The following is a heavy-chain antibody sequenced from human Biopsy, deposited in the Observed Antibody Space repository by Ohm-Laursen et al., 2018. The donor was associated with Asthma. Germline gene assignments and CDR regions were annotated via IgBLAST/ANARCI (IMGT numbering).Heavy chain of an antibody. CDR2: ISSDGHNK. CDR1: GFVFSQRG. J-gene: IGHJ3*02. V-gene: IGHV3-30*03. CDR3: ARESGQDSGGTGAFDR. Sequence: SLRLSCSASGFVFSQRGMHWVRQARGKGLEWVALISSDGHNKYNKDSVKGRFTISRDNSKLRLYLEINSLRVEDSAVYYCARESGQDSGGTGAFDRWGQGIMVAVSS. D-gene: IGHD4-23*01.